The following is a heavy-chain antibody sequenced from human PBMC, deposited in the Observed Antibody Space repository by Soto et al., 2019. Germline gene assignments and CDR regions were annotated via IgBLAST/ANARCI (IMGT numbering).Heavy chain of an antibody. Sequence: QVQLQQWGAGLLKPSETLSLNCAVNGGSLSGYYWSWIRQPPGKGLEWIGEIKDGGCTNYSPSLRSRATISSDTSNDQVSLRLNSVTAADTGLYYCARGQEGVVATHWDQGALVTVSS. CDR3: ARGQEGVVATH. CDR1: GGSLSGYY. D-gene: IGHD5-12*01. J-gene: IGHJ4*02. V-gene: IGHV4-34*01. CDR2: IKDGGCT.